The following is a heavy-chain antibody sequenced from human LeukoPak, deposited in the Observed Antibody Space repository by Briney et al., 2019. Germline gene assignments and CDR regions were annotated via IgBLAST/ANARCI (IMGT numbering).Heavy chain of an antibody. D-gene: IGHD2-2*01. CDR1: GFTFSSYA. V-gene: IGHV3-30-3*01. CDR2: ISYDGSNK. J-gene: IGHJ4*02. CDR3: ARGYCSSTSCPIDY. Sequence: GGSLRLSCAASGFTFSSYAMHWVRQAPGKGLEWVAVISYDGSNKYYADSVKGRFTISRDNSKNTLYPQMNSLRAEDTAVYYCARGYCSSTSCPIDYWGQGTLVTVSS.